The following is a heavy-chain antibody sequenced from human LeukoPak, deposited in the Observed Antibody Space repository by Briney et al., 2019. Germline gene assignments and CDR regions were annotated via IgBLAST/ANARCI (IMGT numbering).Heavy chain of an antibody. J-gene: IGHJ4*02. V-gene: IGHV4-34*01. CDR2: INQSGST. CDR1: GGSFSGYY. Sequence: SETLSLTCAVYGGSFSGYYWSWIRQPPGKGLEWIGEINQSGSTNYSPSLKSRVTISVDTSKNQFSLNRNSVTAADTAVYYCASGGDGYKPLDYWGQGTLVTVSS. D-gene: IGHD5-24*01. CDR3: ASGGDGYKPLDY.